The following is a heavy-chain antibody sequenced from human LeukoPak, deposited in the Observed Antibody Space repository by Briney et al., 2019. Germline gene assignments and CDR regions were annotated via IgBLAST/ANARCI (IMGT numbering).Heavy chain of an antibody. V-gene: IGHV3-74*01. J-gene: IGHJ5*02. CDR2: INTDGSSI. CDR3: ARVGCSRGSCYRWFDP. CDR1: GFTFSSYW. Sequence: GGSLRLSCAASGFTFSSYWMHWVRQAPGKGLVWASSINTDGSSISYADSVRGRFIISRDNAKNTLYLQMNSLRGEDTAVYYCARVGCSRGSCYRWFDPWGQGTLVTVSS. D-gene: IGHD2-15*01.